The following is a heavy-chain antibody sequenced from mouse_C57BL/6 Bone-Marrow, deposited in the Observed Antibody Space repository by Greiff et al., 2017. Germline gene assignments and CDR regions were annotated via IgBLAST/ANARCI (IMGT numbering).Heavy chain of an antibody. D-gene: IGHD4-1*01. CDR2: IDPENGDT. J-gene: IGHJ2*01. Sequence: EVKLMESGAELVRPGASVKLSCTASGFNIKDDYMHWVKQRPEQGLEWIGWIDPENGDTEYASKFQGKATITADTSSNTAYLQLSSLTSEDTAVYYCTPWDLDYWGQGTTLTVSS. V-gene: IGHV14-4*01. CDR1: GFNIKDDY. CDR3: TPWDLDY.